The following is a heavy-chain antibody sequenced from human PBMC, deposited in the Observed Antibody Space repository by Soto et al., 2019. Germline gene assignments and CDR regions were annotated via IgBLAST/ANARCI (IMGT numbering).Heavy chain of an antibody. J-gene: IGHJ4*02. CDR3: ARSADYYDSSGYYGFDY. Sequence: SETLSLTCTVSGGSISSGGYYWSWIRQHPGKGLEWIGYIYYSGSTYYNPSLKSRVTISVDTSKNQFSLKLSSVTAADTAVYYCARSADYYDSSGYYGFDYWGQGTLVTGSS. D-gene: IGHD3-22*01. V-gene: IGHV4-31*03. CDR1: GGSISSGGYY. CDR2: IYYSGST.